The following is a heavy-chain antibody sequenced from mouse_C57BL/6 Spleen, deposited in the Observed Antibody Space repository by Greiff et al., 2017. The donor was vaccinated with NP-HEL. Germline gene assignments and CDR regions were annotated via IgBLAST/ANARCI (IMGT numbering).Heavy chain of an antibody. CDR2: IDPSDSET. CDR3: ARNSDYYEGDFDY. CDR1: GYTFTSYW. D-gene: IGHD1-1*01. Sequence: QVQLQQPGAELVRPGSSVKLSCKASGYTFTSYWMHWVKQRPIQGLEWIGNIDPSDSETHYNQKFKDKATLTVDKSSSTAYMQLSSLTSEDSAVYYCARNSDYYEGDFDYWGQGTTLTVSS. V-gene: IGHV1-52*01. J-gene: IGHJ2*01.